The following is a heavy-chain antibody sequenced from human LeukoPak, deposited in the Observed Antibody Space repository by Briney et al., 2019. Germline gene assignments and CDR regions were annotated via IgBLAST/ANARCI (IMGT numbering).Heavy chain of an antibody. V-gene: IGHV3-23*01. CDR1: GFTFSIYA. Sequence: PGGSLRLSCAASGFTFSIYAMSWVRQAPGKGLEWVSSISSKCELTYYTDSGRGRFTISRDNSRSTLYLQMNSLRAGDTAVYYCARDRPNYYGSDGHYYRRDGDYWGQGTLVTVSS. CDR2: ISSKCELT. J-gene: IGHJ4*02. D-gene: IGHD3-22*01. CDR3: ARDRPNYYGSDGHYYRRDGDY.